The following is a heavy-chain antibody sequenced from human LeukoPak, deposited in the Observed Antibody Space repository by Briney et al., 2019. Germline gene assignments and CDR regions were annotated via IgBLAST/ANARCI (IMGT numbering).Heavy chain of an antibody. D-gene: IGHD3-9*01. Sequence: SETLSLTCTVSGGSISSGDYYWSWIRQPPGKGLEWIGYIYYSGSTYYNPSLKSRVTISVDTSKNQFSLELSSVTAADTAVYYCARRKNILRYFDWLSKVKNAFDIWGQGTMVTVSS. CDR3: ARRKNILRYFDWLSKVKNAFDI. J-gene: IGHJ3*02. CDR2: IYYSGST. V-gene: IGHV4-30-4*01. CDR1: GGSISSGDYY.